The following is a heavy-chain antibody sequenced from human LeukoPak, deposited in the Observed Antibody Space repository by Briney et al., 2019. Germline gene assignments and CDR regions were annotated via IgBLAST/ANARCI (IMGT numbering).Heavy chain of an antibody. D-gene: IGHD5-18*01. V-gene: IGHV4-59*01. CDR1: GGSISSYY. Sequence: PSETLSLTCTVSGGSISSYYWSWIRQPPGKGLEWIGYIYYSGSTNYNPSLKSRVTISVDTSKNQFSLKLSSVTAADTAVYYCARGRDSCGSGYWGQGTLVTVSS. J-gene: IGHJ4*02. CDR3: ARGRDSCGSGY. CDR2: IYYSGST.